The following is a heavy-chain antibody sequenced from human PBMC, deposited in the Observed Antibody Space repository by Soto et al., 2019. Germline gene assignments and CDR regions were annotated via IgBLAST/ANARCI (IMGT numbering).Heavy chain of an antibody. J-gene: IGHJ4*02. CDR1: GYNFTSYF. Sequence: GASVKVSCKASGYNFTSYFMHWVRQAPGQGLEWMGIIDPSGGSTSYAQKIQGRVSMTRDTSTSTDYMDLSSLRSEDTAVYYCARDLTGGPTYYDFWSGYSPVDYWGLGTLVTVSS. CDR2: IDPSGGST. D-gene: IGHD3-3*01. CDR3: ARDLTGGPTYYDFWSGYSPVDY. V-gene: IGHV1-46*01.